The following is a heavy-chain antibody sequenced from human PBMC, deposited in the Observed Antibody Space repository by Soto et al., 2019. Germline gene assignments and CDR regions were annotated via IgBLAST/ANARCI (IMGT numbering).Heavy chain of an antibody. CDR1: GYTFTSYD. Sequence: QVQLVQSGAEVKKPGASVRVSCKASGYTFTSYDIYWVRQATGQGLEWMGWMNPFSGNAVYTQKFQDRVTMTRDTSINTAYMEMSGLRSQDTAVYYCTRGQVNHWGQGSLVTASS. V-gene: IGHV1-8*01. CDR2: MNPFSGNA. CDR3: TRGQVNH. J-gene: IGHJ4*02.